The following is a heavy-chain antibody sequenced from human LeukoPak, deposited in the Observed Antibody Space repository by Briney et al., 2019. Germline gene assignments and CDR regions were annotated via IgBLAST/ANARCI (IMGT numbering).Heavy chain of an antibody. CDR3: ARAFNSIQPLDY. Sequence: ASVKVSCKASGYNFNDYYIYWVRQAPGHGLESMGYIHPDGGSTNYAQKFQGRVTMTSDMSTNTVYMELRILRSEDTAKYYCARAFNSIQPLDYWGQGTLVTVSS. CDR1: GYNFNDYY. CDR2: IHPDGGST. J-gene: IGHJ4*02. V-gene: IGHV1-46*02. D-gene: IGHD4-11*01.